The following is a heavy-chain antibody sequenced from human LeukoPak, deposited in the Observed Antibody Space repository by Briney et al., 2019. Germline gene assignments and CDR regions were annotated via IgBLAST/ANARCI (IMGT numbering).Heavy chain of an antibody. CDR2: IIPILGIA. V-gene: IGHV1-69*04. D-gene: IGHD3-16*02. CDR3: ARGELSDYFDY. Sequence: ASVKVSCKASGGTFSSYGISWVRQAPGQGLEWMGRIIPILGIANYAQKFQDRVTITADKSTSTAYMELRSLRSDDTAVYYCARGELSDYFDYWGQGTLVTVSS. J-gene: IGHJ4*02. CDR1: GGTFSSYG.